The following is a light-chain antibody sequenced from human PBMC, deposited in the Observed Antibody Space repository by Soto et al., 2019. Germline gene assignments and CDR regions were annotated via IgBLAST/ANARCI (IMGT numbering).Light chain of an antibody. CDR3: QQYGGSPYT. V-gene: IGKV3-20*01. CDR1: QSVRSNS. CDR2: GAS. J-gene: IGKJ2*01. Sequence: EIVLTQSPGTLSLSPGERATLSCRASQSVRSNSLAWYQQKPGQAPRLLIYGASSSATGIPDRFSGTGSGTDFTLTISRLEHEDFAVYYCQQYGGSPYTFGQGTKLEIK.